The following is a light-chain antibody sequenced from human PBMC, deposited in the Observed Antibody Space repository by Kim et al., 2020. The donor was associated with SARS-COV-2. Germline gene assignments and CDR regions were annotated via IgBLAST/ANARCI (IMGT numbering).Light chain of an antibody. J-gene: IGLJ2*01. CDR1: KLGDNY. Sequence: SVGQTATITCTGDKLGDNYACWYQQTPCQSPLLVIYQASMRPSGIPGLFSGSNAGNTATLTISGTQTMDESDYYCHASVSSTVVFGGGTQLTVL. CDR2: QAS. CDR3: HASVSSTVV. V-gene: IGLV3-1*01.